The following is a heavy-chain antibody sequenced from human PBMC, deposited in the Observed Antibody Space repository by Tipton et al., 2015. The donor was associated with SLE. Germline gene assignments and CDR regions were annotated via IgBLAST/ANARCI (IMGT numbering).Heavy chain of an antibody. CDR2: IYPSGSA. CDR1: GVSITNGRYS. V-gene: IGHV4-61*02. CDR3: ARDLAWGLGGFAY. Sequence: TLSLTCTVSGVSITNGRYSWSWIRQSAGKGLEWIGRIYPSGSAYYNPSLKRRVTISVDTSKNQFSLKLSSMTAADTAIYYCARDLAWGLGGFAYWGQGALVTVSS. J-gene: IGHJ4*02. D-gene: IGHD7-27*01.